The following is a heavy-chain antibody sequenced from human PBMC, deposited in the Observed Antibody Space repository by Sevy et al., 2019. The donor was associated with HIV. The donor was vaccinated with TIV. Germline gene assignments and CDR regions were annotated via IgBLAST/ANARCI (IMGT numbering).Heavy chain of an antibody. Sequence: GGCLRLSCAVSRFTFSNYGMHCVRQAPGKGLEWVALISYDGSNKHYADSVKGRFTISRDNVKNTLFLDMNSLTAVDPAMYYCAKDAESYDLTYYFDFWGQGTMVSVSS. CDR3: AKDAESYDLTYYFDF. J-gene: IGHJ4*02. D-gene: IGHD3-3*01. CDR2: ISYDGSNK. V-gene: IGHV3-33*05. CDR1: RFTFSNYG.